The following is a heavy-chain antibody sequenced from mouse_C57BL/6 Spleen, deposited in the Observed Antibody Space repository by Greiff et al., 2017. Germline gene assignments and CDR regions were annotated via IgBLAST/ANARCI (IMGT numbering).Heavy chain of an antibody. CDR3: ARDTTVVDYAMDY. CDR1: GFNIKDYY. J-gene: IGHJ4*01. Sequence: EVKLVESGAELVKPGASVKLSCTASGFNIKDYYMHWVKQRTEQGLEWIGRIDPEDGETKYAPKFQGKATITADTSSNTAYLQLSSLTSEDTAVYYCARDTTVVDYAMDYWGQGTSVTVSS. V-gene: IGHV14-2*01. CDR2: IDPEDGET. D-gene: IGHD1-1*01.